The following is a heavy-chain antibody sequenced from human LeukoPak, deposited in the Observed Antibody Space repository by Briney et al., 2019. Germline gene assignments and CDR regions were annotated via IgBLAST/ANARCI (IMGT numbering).Heavy chain of an antibody. V-gene: IGHV3-21*01. CDR1: GFSQRIYH. CDR2: ISRSASNI. CDR3: ARDPEGFGATYFDY. D-gene: IGHD3-16*01. Sequence: GGSVRHFRVACGFSQRIYHMHCLPQPTGRGLEWFSYISRSASNIYYADSVKGRFTISRDNAKNSFYLQMNSLRAEDTAVFYCARDPEGFGATYFDYWGQGTLVTVSS. J-gene: IGHJ4*02.